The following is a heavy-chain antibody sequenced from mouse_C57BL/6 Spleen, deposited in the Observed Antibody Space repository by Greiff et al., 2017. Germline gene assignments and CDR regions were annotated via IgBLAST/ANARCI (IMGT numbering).Heavy chain of an antibody. V-gene: IGHV1-82*01. D-gene: IGHD1-1*01. CDR2: IYPGDGDT. CDR1: GYAFSSSW. J-gene: IGHJ4*01. CDR3: ARGLLRYEDY. Sequence: VQLQQSGPELVKPGASVKISCKASGYAFSSSWMNWVKQRPGKGLEWIGRIYPGDGDTNYNGKFKGKATLTADKSSSTAYMQLSSLTSEDSAVYFCARGLLRYEDYWGQGTSVTVSS.